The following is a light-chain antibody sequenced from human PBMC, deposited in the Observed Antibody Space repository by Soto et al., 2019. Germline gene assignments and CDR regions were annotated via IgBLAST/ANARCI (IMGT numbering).Light chain of an antibody. CDR1: ESIDNNF. V-gene: IGKV3-20*01. Sequence: EIVLTQSPGTLSLSPGERATLSCRASESIDNNFLAWYQQKPGQAPRFLIYHASSRATGIPNRFSGSGSGTDFTLTISRLEPEDFGVYYCQQYGSAPPTFGPGTKVDVK. CDR2: HAS. CDR3: QQYGSAPPT. J-gene: IGKJ3*01.